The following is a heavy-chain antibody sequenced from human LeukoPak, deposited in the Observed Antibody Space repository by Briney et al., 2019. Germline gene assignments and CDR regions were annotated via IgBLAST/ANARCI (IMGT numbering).Heavy chain of an antibody. V-gene: IGHV4-61*02. CDR3: ARSLPGAIGAADF. CDR1: GGSISSGSYY. CDR2: IYTSGST. Sequence: SETLSLTCTVSGGSISSGSYYWSWIRQPAGKGLEWIGRIYTSGSTNYNPSLKSRVTISVDTSKNQFSLKLSSVTAADTAVYYCARSLPGAIGAADFWGQGTLVTVSS. J-gene: IGHJ4*02. D-gene: IGHD3-3*01.